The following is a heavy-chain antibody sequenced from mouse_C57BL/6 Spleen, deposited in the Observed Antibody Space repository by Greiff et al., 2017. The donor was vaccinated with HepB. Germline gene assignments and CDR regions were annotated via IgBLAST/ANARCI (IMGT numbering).Heavy chain of an antibody. Sequence: EVKLMESGGGLVKPGGSLKLSCAASGFTFSDYGMHWVRQAPEKGLEWVAYISSGSSTIYYADTVKGRFTISRDNAKNTLFLQMTSLRSEDTAMYYCARREVYFDYWGQGTTLTVSS. CDR1: GFTFSDYG. J-gene: IGHJ2*01. CDR3: ARREVYFDY. CDR2: ISSGSSTI. V-gene: IGHV5-17*01.